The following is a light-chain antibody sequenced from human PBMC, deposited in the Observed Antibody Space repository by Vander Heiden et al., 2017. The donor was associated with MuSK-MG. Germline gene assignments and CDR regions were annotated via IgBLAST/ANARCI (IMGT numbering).Light chain of an antibody. Sequence: DMVMTRSRLSLPVTPGEPASIACRSSQSLRHSNGYNYLDWYLQKPGQSPQLLMYLGSNRVSGVPDTYSGSGSRTDFTLKISSVKVEDIRFYYCRQALPEPHTLGQGTRLELK. CDR1: QSLRHSNGYNY. V-gene: IGKV2-28*01. CDR2: LGS. J-gene: IGKJ5*01. CDR3: RQALPEPHT.